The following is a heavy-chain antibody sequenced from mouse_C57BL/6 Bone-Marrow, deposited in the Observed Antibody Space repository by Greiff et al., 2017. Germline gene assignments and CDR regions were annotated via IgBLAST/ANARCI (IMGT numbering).Heavy chain of an antibody. V-gene: IGHV1-81*01. CDR2: IYPRSGNT. J-gene: IGHJ2*01. CDR3: ARSWLYYFDY. Sequence: VKLMESGAELARPGASVKLSCKASGYTFTSYGISWVKQRTGQGLEWIGEIYPRSGNTYYNEKFKGKATLTADKSSSTAYMELRSLTSEDSAVYFCARSWLYYFDYWGQGTTLTVSS. CDR1: GYTFTSYG.